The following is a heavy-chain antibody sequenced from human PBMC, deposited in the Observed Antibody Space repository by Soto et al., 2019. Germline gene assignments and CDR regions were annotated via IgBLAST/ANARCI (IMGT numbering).Heavy chain of an antibody. CDR3: AREFQTVTNNYYYGMDV. V-gene: IGHV3-30-3*01. CDR1: GFTFSSYA. CDR2: ISYDGSNK. Sequence: GGSLRLSCAASGFTFSSYAMHWVRQAPGKGLEWVAVISYDGSNKYYADSVKGRFTISRDNSKNTLYLQMNSLRAEDTAVYYCAREFQTVTNNYYYGMDVWGQGTTVTVSS. D-gene: IGHD4-17*01. J-gene: IGHJ6*02.